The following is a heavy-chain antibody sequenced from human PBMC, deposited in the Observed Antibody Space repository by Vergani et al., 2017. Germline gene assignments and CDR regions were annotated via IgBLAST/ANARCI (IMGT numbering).Heavy chain of an antibody. CDR1: GFIFSNYG. J-gene: IGHJ4*02. V-gene: IGHV3-33*01. CDR2: IWFDGNNK. D-gene: IGHD4-23*01. CDR3: VRDHLVSFDC. Sequence: QVQLVESGGGVVQPGRSLRLSCAASGFIFSNYGMHWVRQTPGKGLEWVAVIWFDGNNKYYSDSVKGRFTVSRDNSKNMLYLQMNSLRAEDTAVYYCVRDHLVSFDCWDQGTLVTVSS.